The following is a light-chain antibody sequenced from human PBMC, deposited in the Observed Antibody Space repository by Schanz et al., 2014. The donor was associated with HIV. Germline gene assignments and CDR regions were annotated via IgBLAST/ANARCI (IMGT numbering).Light chain of an antibody. J-gene: IGLJ1*01. CDR2: DVT. V-gene: IGLV2-14*03. Sequence: QSALTQPRSVSGSPGQSVTISCTGTSSDVGGYNFVSWYQQHPGEAPRLIIYDVTSRPSGVSARFSGSKSGNTASLTISGLRAEDEADYYCSLHMRRTTLDVFGTGTKLTVL. CDR3: SLHMRRTTLDV. CDR1: SSDVGGYNF.